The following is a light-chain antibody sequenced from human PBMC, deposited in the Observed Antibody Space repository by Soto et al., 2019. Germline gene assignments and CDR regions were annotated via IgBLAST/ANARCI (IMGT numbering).Light chain of an antibody. CDR2: AAS. Sequence: QKPGKPPKPLIYAASTLHSGVPARFSGSGSGTDFTLTISGLQSEDFATYYCQQYYIFPLAFGGGTKVDIK. CDR3: QQYYIFPLA. J-gene: IGKJ4*01. V-gene: IGKV1D-8*01.